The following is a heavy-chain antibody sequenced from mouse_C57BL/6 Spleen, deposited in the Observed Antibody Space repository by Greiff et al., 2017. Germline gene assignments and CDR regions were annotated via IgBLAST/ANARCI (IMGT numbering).Heavy chain of an antibody. CDR3: ARLRGGTYYFDY. V-gene: IGHV1-22*01. Sequence: EVQLQQSGPELVKPGASVKMSCKASGYTFTDYNMHWVKQSHGKSLEWIGYINPNNGGTSYNQKFKGKATLTVNKSSSTAYMELRSLTSEDSAVYYCARLRGGTYYFDYWGQGTTLTVSS. CDR2: INPNNGGT. J-gene: IGHJ2*01. D-gene: IGHD4-1*01. CDR1: GYTFTDYN.